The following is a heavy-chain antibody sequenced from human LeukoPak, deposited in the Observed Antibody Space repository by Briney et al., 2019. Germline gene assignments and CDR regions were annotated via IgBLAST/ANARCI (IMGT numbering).Heavy chain of an antibody. CDR2: TYPSGST. CDR3: VREGGAAAGRNWFDP. J-gene: IGHJ5*01. D-gene: IGHD6-13*01. Sequence: SETLSLTCTFFGDSLNDYYWTWIRQPAGKGLEWIGHTYPSGSTDYVPSLKSRVTMSIDTPKMQFSLRLTSVTAADTAVYYCVREGGAAAGRNWFDPWGQGILVTVSS. V-gene: IGHV4-4*07. CDR1: GDSLNDYY.